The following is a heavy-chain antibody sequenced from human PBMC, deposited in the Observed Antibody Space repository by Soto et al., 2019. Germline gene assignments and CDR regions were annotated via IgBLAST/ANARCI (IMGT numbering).Heavy chain of an antibody. V-gene: IGHV4-30-4*01. D-gene: IGHD4-4*01. J-gene: IGHJ6*02. Sequence: SETLSLTCTVSGGSISSGDYYWSWIRQPPGEGLEWIGYIYYSGSTYYNPSLKSRVTISVDTSKNQFSLKLSSVTAADTAVYYCARGNQYYGMDVWGQGTTVTVSS. CDR1: GGSISSGDYY. CDR3: ARGNQYYGMDV. CDR2: IYYSGST.